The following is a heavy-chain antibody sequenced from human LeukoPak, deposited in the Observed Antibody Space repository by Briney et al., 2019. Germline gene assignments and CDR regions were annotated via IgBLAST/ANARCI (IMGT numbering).Heavy chain of an antibody. CDR2: INGGGGTT. CDR1: GFTLSSYS. V-gene: IGHV3-23*01. Sequence: GGSLRLSCAASGFTLSSYSMSWFRQAPGKGLEWVSPINGGGGTTYYADSVKGRFTISRDNSKNTLYLQMNRLRAEDTAVYYCEKDREIVVATDAFDIWGQGTMVTVSS. CDR3: EKDREIVVATDAFDI. J-gene: IGHJ3*02. D-gene: IGHD3-22*01.